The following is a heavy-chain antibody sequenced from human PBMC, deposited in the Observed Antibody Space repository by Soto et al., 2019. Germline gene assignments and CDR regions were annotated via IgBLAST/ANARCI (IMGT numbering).Heavy chain of an antibody. V-gene: IGHV3-23*01. CDR1: GFTFVSYA. J-gene: IGHJ4*02. CDR3: AKGPDFYRSGSYYPPNDY. D-gene: IGHD3-10*01. CDR2: ISGSGGGT. Sequence: GSLRLSGAASGFTFVSYAMSWVRQAPGKGLEWVSGISGSGGGTYYADSVKGWFTISRDNSKNTLYLHMNSLRAEDTAVYYCAKGPDFYRSGSYYPPNDYWGQGTLVTVSS.